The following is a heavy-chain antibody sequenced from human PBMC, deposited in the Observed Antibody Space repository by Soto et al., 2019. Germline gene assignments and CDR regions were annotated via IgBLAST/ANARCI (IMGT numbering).Heavy chain of an antibody. CDR3: ARELSITMIVVARGAFDI. V-gene: IGHV3-7*03. J-gene: IGHJ3*02. CDR2: IKQDGSEK. D-gene: IGHD3-22*01. CDR1: GFTFSSYW. Sequence: SLRLSCAASGFTFSSYWMSWLRQAPGKGLEWVANIKQDGSEKYYVDSVKGRFTISRDNAKNSLYLQMNSLRAEDTAVYYCARELSITMIVVARGAFDIWGQGTMVTVSS.